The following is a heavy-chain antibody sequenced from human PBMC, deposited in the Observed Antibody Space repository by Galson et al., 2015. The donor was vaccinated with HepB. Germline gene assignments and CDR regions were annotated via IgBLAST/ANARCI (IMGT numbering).Heavy chain of an antibody. J-gene: IGHJ4*02. D-gene: IGHD1-26*01. V-gene: IGHV6-1*01. CDR2: TYYRSKWNY. CDR1: GDSVSSNYVT. Sequence: CAISGDSVSSNYVTWNWIRQSPSRGLEWLGRTYYRSKWNYDYAVSVKSRIIINPDTSKSQFSLQLNSMSPEDTAVYYCARATGGTFDYWGQGTLVTVSS. CDR3: ARATGGTFDY.